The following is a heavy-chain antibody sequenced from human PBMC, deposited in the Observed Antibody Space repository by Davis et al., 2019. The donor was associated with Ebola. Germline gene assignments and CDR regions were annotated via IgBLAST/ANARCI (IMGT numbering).Heavy chain of an antibody. D-gene: IGHD3-10*01. CDR1: GFTFSGSA. CDR3: ARLRPWFGEFGWFDP. J-gene: IGHJ5*02. CDR2: IRSKANSYAT. V-gene: IGHV3-73*01. Sequence: PGGSLRLSCAASGFTFSGSAMHWVRQASGKGLEWVGRIRSKANSYATAYAASVKGRFTISRDDSKNTAYLQMNSLRAEDTAVYYCARLRPWFGEFGWFDPWGQGTLVTVSS.